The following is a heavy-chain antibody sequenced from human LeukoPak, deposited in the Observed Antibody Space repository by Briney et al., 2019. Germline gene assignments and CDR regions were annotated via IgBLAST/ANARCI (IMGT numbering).Heavy chain of an antibody. CDR3: ARGDRAASGFDY. D-gene: IGHD2-15*01. J-gene: IGHJ4*02. CDR1: GSIVSSNY. Sequence: GGSLRLSCAASGSIVSSNYMNWVRQAPGKGLEWVSVIYSGGRTYYADSVKGRFTISRDNSKNTLYLQMNSLRAEDTAVYYCARGDRAASGFDYWGQGTLVTVST. CDR2: IYSGGRT. V-gene: IGHV3-66*01.